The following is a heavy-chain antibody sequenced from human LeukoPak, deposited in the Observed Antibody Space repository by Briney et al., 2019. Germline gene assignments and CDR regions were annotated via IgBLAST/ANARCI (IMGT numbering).Heavy chain of an antibody. D-gene: IGHD3-3*01. Sequence: SETLSLTCTVSGDSISSYYWSWIRQPAGKGLEWIGRIYTSGSTNYNPSLKSRVTMSVDTSKNQFSLKLSSVTAADTAVYYCASGTITIFGVVSPEHYYYYMDVWGKGTTVTVSS. CDR3: ASGTITIFGVVSPEHYYYYMDV. CDR2: IYTSGST. CDR1: GDSISSYY. J-gene: IGHJ6*03. V-gene: IGHV4-4*07.